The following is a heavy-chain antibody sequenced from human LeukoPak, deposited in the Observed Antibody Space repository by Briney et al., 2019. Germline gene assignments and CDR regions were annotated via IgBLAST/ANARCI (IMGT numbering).Heavy chain of an antibody. V-gene: IGHV3-21*01. J-gene: IGHJ4*02. Sequence: GGSLRLSCAASGFTFSSYSMNWVRQAPGKGLEWVSSISSSSSYIYYADSVKGRFTISRDNAKNSLYLQMNSLRAEDTAVYYCAAQPCSVGRCYLDYWGQGTLVTVSS. CDR3: AAQPCSVGRCYLDY. D-gene: IGHD2-15*01. CDR1: GFTFSSYS. CDR2: ISSSSSYI.